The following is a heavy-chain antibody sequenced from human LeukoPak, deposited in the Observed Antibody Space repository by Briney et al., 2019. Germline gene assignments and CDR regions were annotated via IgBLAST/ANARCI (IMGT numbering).Heavy chain of an antibody. CDR3: ARDFAVAGTELDY. J-gene: IGHJ4*02. CDR2: INQDGSEE. Sequence: GGSLRLSCAASGFTFSSYWMSWVRQAPGKGLEWVANINQDGSEEYYVDSVKGRFTISRDNAKNSLYLQMNSLRAEDTAVYYCARDFAVAGTELDYWGQGTLVTVSS. D-gene: IGHD6-19*01. V-gene: IGHV3-7*01. CDR1: GFTFSSYW.